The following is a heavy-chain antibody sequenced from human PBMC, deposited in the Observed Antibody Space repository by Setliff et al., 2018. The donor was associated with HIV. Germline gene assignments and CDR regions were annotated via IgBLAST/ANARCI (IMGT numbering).Heavy chain of an antibody. V-gene: IGHV1-3*03. CDR3: AREGFADGLDLDS. CDR1: GGTFSDYA. J-gene: IGHJ4*02. D-gene: IGHD1-1*01. Sequence: ASVKVSCKASGGTFSDYAIYWVRQAPGQGLEWMGWINTADDSRRYSQEFQGRFTITMDSSATTVYMEVNSLRSEDMAVYYCAREGFADGLDLDSWGQGTLVTVSS. CDR2: INTADDSR.